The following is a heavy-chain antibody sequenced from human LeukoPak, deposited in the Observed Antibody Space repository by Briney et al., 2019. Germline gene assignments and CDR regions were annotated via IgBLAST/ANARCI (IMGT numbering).Heavy chain of an antibody. CDR1: GYTFTGYY. D-gene: IGHD4-17*01. V-gene: IGHV1-18*04. CDR2: ISIYNGNT. J-gene: IGHJ4*02. CDR3: ARDSGDYGTLGY. Sequence: ASVKVSCKASGYTFTGYYMHWVRQAPGQGLEWMGWISIYNGNTNYAQKLQGRVTMTTDTSTSTAYMEVRSPRSDDTAVYYCARDSGDYGTLGYWGQGTLVTVSS.